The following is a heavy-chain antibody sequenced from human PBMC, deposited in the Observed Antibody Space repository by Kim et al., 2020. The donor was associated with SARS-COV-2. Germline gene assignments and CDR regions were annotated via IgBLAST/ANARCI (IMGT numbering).Heavy chain of an antibody. CDR2: ISAYNGNT. CDR1: GYTFTSYG. V-gene: IGHV1-18*01. Sequence: ASVKVSCKASGYTFTSYGISWVRQAPGQGLEWMGWISAYNGNTNYAQKLQGRVTMTTDTSTSTAYMELRSLRSDDTAVYYCARATQWELLRGLLDAFDIWGQGTMVTVSS. D-gene: IGHD1-26*01. J-gene: IGHJ3*02. CDR3: ARATQWELLRGLLDAFDI.